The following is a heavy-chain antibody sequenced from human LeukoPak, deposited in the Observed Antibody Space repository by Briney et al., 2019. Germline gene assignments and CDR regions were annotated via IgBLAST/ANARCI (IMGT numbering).Heavy chain of an antibody. V-gene: IGHV4-4*07. J-gene: IGHJ4*02. Sequence: SETLSLTCTVSGGSISSYHWSWIRQPAGKGLEWIGRIYTSGSTNYNPSLKSRVTMSVDTSKNQFSLKLSSVTAADTAVYYCARGKSYYDSSGYAGFDYWGQGTLVTVSS. CDR3: ARGKSYYDSSGYAGFDY. CDR2: IYTSGST. D-gene: IGHD3-22*01. CDR1: GGSISSYH.